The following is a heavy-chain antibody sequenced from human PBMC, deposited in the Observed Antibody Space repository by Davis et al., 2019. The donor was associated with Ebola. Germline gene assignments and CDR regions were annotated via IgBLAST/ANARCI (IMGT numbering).Heavy chain of an antibody. CDR1: GFTFSSYA. CDR2: ISYDGGNK. J-gene: IGHJ3*02. CDR3: AGGLGVHDPPYAFDI. V-gene: IGHV3-30-3*01. Sequence: PGGSLRLSCAASGFTFSSYAMHWVRQAPGRGLEWVAVISYDGGNKYYADSVKGRFTISRDNSKNTLYLQMNSLRAEDTAVYYCAGGLGVHDPPYAFDIWGQGTMVTVSS. D-gene: IGHD2-8*01.